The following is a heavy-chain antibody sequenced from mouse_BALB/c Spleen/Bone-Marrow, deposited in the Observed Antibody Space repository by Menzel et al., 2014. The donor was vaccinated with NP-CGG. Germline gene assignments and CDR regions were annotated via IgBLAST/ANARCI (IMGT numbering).Heavy chain of an antibody. V-gene: IGHV1S56*01. Sequence: QVQLQQSGPELVKPGALVKISCKASGYTFTSYDINWVKQRPGQGLEWIGWIYPGDGSTKYNQKFKGKATLTADKSSSTADMQLISLTSENYAVDFCARSGDGSGYGFAYWGQGTLVTVSA. D-gene: IGHD3-1*01. J-gene: IGHJ3*01. CDR2: IYPGDGST. CDR1: GYTFTSYD. CDR3: ARSGDGSGYGFAY.